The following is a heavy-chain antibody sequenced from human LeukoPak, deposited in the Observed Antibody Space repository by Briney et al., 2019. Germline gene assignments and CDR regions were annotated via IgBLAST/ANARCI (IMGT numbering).Heavy chain of an antibody. CDR1: GGSISSYY. V-gene: IGHV4-4*09. Sequence: SETLSLTCTVSGGSISSYYWSWIRQPPGKGLEWIGYIYTIGSTNYNPSLKSRVTISVDTSKRQFSLKLSSVTAADTAVYYCARHRDYDTLHDAFDIWGQGTMVTVSS. D-gene: IGHD3-9*01. J-gene: IGHJ3*02. CDR2: IYTIGST. CDR3: ARHRDYDTLHDAFDI.